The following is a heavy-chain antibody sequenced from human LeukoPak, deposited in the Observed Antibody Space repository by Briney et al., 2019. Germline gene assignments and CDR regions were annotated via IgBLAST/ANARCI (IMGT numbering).Heavy chain of an antibody. Sequence: SETLSLTCTVSGGSISSSSYYWGWIRQPPGKGLEWIGSIHYSGSTYYNPSLKSRVTISVDTSKNQFSLKLSSVTAADTAVYYCARSAVDTAMVTWWFDPWGQGTLVTVSS. J-gene: IGHJ5*02. CDR1: GGSISSSSYY. CDR2: IHYSGST. V-gene: IGHV4-39*01. D-gene: IGHD5-18*01. CDR3: ARSAVDTAMVTWWFDP.